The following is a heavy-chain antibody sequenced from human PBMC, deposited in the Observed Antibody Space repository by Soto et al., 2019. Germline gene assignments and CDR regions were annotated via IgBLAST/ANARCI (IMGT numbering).Heavy chain of an antibody. CDR1: GGSISGFY. J-gene: IGHJ6*02. CDR2: IYSDGTT. V-gene: IGHV4-4*07. Sequence: SETLSLTCTVSGGSISGFYWSWVRQPAGKGLEWVGRIYSDGTTNYSPSLKSRVTMSLDTSKDQFSLHLNSVTAADTAVYYCSRVGCSNSKCYTRGMDVWGQGTTVTVSS. CDR3: SRVGCSNSKCYTRGMDV. D-gene: IGHD2-2*01.